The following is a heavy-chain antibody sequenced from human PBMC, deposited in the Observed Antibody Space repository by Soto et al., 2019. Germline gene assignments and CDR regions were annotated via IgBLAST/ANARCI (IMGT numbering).Heavy chain of an antibody. Sequence: QLHLQESGPGLGKPSETLSLTCTVSSGSISRSSYYWGWILQSPGNGLEWMGTISYSGTTYYNPSLKSRVTISLVPTKNQFSMNLSAVTAADTAVYYWASRRGGVVATENWFDTWGQGPLVTVSS. J-gene: IGHJ5*02. D-gene: IGHD5-12*01. CDR3: ASRRGGVVATENWFDT. V-gene: IGHV4-39*01. CDR2: ISYSGTT. CDR1: SGSISRSSYY.